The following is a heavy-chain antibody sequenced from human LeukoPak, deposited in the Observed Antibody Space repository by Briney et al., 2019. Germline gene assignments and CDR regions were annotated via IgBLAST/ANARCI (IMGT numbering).Heavy chain of an antibody. Sequence: KPGGSLRLSCAASGFTFSNAWMSWVRQAPGKGLEWVGRIKSKTDGGTTDYAAPVKGRFTISRDDSKNTLYLQMNSLKTEDTAVYYCTTDPAITIFGVDRAFYVDYWGQGTLVTVSS. V-gene: IGHV3-15*01. D-gene: IGHD3-3*01. J-gene: IGHJ4*02. CDR2: IKSKTDGGTT. CDR3: TTDPAITIFGVDRAFYVDY. CDR1: GFTFSNAW.